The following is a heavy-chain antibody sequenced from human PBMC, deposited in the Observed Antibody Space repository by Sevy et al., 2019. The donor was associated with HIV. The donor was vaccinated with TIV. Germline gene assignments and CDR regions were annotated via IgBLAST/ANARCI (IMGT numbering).Heavy chain of an antibody. CDR2: ISSSSSYI. D-gene: IGHD3-10*01. V-gene: IGHV3-21*01. CDR1: GFTFSSYS. Sequence: GGSLRLSCAASGFTFSSYSMNWVRQAPGKGLEWVSSISSSSSYIYYADSVNGRFTISRDNAKNSLYLQMNSLRAEDTAVYYCASTMVRGVYDAFDIWGQGTMVTVSS. J-gene: IGHJ3*02. CDR3: ASTMVRGVYDAFDI.